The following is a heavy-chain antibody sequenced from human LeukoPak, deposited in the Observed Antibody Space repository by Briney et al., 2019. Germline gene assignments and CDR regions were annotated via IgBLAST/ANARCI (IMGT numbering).Heavy chain of an antibody. CDR2: ISGSGGST. CDR3: AKDKDSWYHFLIDY. J-gene: IGHJ4*02. CDR1: GFTFSSYA. Sequence: GGSLRLSCAASGFTFSSYAMSWVRQAPGKGLEWVSAISGSGGSTYYADSVKGRFTISRDNSKNTLYLQMNSLRAEDTAVYYCAKDKDSWYHFLIDYWGQGTLVTVSS. D-gene: IGHD6-13*01. V-gene: IGHV3-23*01.